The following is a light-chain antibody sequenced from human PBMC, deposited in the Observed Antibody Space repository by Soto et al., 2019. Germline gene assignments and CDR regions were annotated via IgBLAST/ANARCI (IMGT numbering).Light chain of an antibody. CDR3: LQHNEFWWT. V-gene: IGKV1-17*01. CDR1: QGIGDA. CDR2: AAS. Sequence: DIQMSQSPLSLSASVGDRVTITCRASQGIGDALGWYQQKPGKAPKRLIYAASTLQSGVPSRFSGSGSGTEFTLTISSLQPDDFATYYCLQHNEFWWTFGQGTKVDI. J-gene: IGKJ1*01.